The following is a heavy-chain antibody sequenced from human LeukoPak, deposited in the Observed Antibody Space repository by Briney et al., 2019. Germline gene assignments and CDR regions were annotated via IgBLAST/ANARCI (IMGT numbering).Heavy chain of an antibody. D-gene: IGHD3-3*01. V-gene: IGHV1-69*13. Sequence: GASVKVSCKDSGGTFSSYAISWVRQATGQGLEWMGGIIPIFGTANYAQKFPGRVTITADESTSTAYMELSSLRSEDTAVYYCARSITIFGVDPGYYFDYWGQGTLVTVSS. CDR2: IIPIFGTA. J-gene: IGHJ4*02. CDR3: ARSITIFGVDPGYYFDY. CDR1: GGTFSSYA.